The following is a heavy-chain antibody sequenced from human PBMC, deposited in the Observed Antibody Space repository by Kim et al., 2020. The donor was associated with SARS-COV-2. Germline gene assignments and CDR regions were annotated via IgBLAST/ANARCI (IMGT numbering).Heavy chain of an antibody. CDR3: ARDFFMQKTGTTSHFDY. Sequence: ASVKVSCKASGYTFTRYGISWVRQAPGQGLEWMGWISAYNGNTNYAQKLQGRVTMTTDTSTSTAYMELRSLRSDDTAVYYCARDFFMQKTGTTSHFDYWGQGTLVTVSS. CDR1: GYTFTRYG. CDR2: ISAYNGNT. J-gene: IGHJ4*02. D-gene: IGHD1-1*01. V-gene: IGHV1-18*04.